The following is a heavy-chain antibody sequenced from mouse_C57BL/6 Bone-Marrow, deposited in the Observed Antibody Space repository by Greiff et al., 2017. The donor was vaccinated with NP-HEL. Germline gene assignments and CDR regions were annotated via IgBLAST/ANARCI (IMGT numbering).Heavy chain of an antibody. CDR2: IYPRDGST. D-gene: IGHD1-1*01. Sequence: VKLMESGPELVKPGASVKLSCKASGYTFTSYDINWVKQRPGQGLEWIGWIYPRDGSTKYNEKFKGKATLTVDTSSSTAYMELHSLTSEDSAVYFCARGLYGSSYGWFAYWGQGTLVTVSA. J-gene: IGHJ3*01. CDR1: GYTFTSYD. CDR3: ARGLYGSSYGWFAY. V-gene: IGHV1-85*01.